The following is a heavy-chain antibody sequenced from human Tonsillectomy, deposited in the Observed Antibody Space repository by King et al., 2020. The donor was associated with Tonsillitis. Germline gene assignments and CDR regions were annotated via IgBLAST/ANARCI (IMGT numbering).Heavy chain of an antibody. V-gene: IGHV3-7*01. CDR3: AGDSTLGYCSSTSCYGGPRD. J-gene: IGHJ4*02. Sequence: VQLVESGGGLVQPGGSLRLSCAASGFTFSSYWMSWVRQAPGKGLEWVANIRQDGSEKFYVDSVKGRFTISNDNAKNSLYLQMNSLRAEDTAVYYCAGDSTLGYCSSTSCYGGPRDWGQGTLVTVSS. CDR1: GFTFSSYW. CDR2: IRQDGSEK. D-gene: IGHD2-2*01.